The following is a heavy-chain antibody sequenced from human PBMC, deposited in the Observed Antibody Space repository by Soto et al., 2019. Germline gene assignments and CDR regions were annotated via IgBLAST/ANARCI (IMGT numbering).Heavy chain of an antibody. V-gene: IGHV3-30*18. CDR1: GFTFSSYG. Sequence: PGGSLRLSCAASGFTFSSYGMHWVRQAPGKGLEWVAVISYDGSNKYYADSVKGRFTISRDNSKNTLYLQMNSLRAEDTAVYYCAKDRRVAARTGYFDYWGQGTLVTVSS. D-gene: IGHD6-6*01. CDR2: ISYDGSNK. CDR3: AKDRRVAARTGYFDY. J-gene: IGHJ4*02.